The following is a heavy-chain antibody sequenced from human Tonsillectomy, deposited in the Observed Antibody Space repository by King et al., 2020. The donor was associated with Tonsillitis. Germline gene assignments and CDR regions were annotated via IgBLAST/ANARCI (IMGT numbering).Heavy chain of an antibody. CDR3: AKAAGRRTYQYYFDY. CDR2: VSDDGVAT. Sequence: VQLVQSGGGLVQPGGSLRLSCAASGYTFSNYAVNWVRQAPGKGLEWVSGVSDDGVATYYADSVRGRFTISRDNSKSALYLLMNSLRAEDTAIYYCAKAAGRRTYQYYFDYWGQGSLVTVSS. J-gene: IGHJ4*02. CDR1: GYTFSNYA. D-gene: IGHD6-13*01. V-gene: IGHV3-23*04.